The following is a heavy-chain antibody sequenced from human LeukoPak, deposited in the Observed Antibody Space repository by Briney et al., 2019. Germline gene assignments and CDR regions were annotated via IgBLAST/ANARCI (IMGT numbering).Heavy chain of an antibody. Sequence: LTGGSLRLSCAASGFTFSNYWMHWVRQAPGKGLVWVSRINSDGINTSYADSVKGRFTISRDNAKNSLYLQMNSLRAEDTAVYYCATSRGSWPDYFDYWGQGTLVTVSS. D-gene: IGHD6-13*01. CDR1: GFTFSNYW. CDR3: ATSRGSWPDYFDY. V-gene: IGHV3-74*01. CDR2: INSDGINT. J-gene: IGHJ4*02.